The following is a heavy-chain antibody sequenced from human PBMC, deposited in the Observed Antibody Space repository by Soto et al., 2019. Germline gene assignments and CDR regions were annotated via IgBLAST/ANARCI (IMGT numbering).Heavy chain of an antibody. Sequence: GSLRLSCADYGCTLRTYSMNWVRQAPGKGLEWVSSISSSSTIYYADSVKGRFTISRDNVQNSLYLQMHSLRAEDTAVYYCARERGSGWTFDYWGQGTLVTVSS. CDR2: ISSSSTI. J-gene: IGHJ4*02. D-gene: IGHD6-19*01. CDR1: GCTLRTYS. V-gene: IGHV3-48*01. CDR3: ARERGSGWTFDY.